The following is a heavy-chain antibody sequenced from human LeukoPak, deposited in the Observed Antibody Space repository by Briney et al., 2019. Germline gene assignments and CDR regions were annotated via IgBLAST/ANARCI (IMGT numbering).Heavy chain of an antibody. CDR3: AASPDYYDSSGYSYYFDY. CDR2: TVVGSGNT. V-gene: IGHV1-58*01. D-gene: IGHD3-22*01. J-gene: IGHJ4*02. CDR1: GFNFTSSA. Sequence: GASVKVSCKASGFNFTSSAVQWVRQARGQRLEWIGWTVVGSGNTNYAQKFQERVTITRDMSTSTAYMELSSLRSEDTAVYYCAASPDYYDSSGYSYYFDYWGQGTLVTVSS.